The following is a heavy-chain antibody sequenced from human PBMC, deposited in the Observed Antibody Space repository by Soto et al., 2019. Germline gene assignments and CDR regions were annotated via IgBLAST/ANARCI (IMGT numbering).Heavy chain of an antibody. D-gene: IGHD3-3*01. Sequence: EVQLVESGGGLVQPGGSLKLSCAASGFTFSGSAMHWVRQASGKGLVWVGRIRSKPNNYATAYGSSVKGRFTISRDDSKNTAYLQMNSRNTEDTAVYYCSRQASDFWSGKPQYYMDVWGKGTTVTVSS. V-gene: IGHV3-73*01. CDR2: IRSKPNNYAT. CDR3: SRQASDFWSGKPQYYMDV. J-gene: IGHJ6*03. CDR1: GFTFSGSA.